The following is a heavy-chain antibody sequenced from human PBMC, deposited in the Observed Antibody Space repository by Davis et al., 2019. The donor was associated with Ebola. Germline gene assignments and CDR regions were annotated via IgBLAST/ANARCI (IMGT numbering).Heavy chain of an antibody. Sequence: GESLKISCAVSGFTFSSYAMHWVRQAPGKGLEWVAVISYDGSNKYYADSVKGRFTISRDNSKNTLYLQMNSLRAEDTAVYYCAREALGGTDYWGQGTLVTVSS. CDR3: AREALGGTDY. CDR1: GFTFSSYA. D-gene: IGHD1-26*01. J-gene: IGHJ4*02. CDR2: ISYDGSNK. V-gene: IGHV3-30-3*01.